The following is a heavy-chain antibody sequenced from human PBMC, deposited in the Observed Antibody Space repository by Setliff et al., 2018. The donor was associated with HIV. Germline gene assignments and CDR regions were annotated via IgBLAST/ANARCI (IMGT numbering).Heavy chain of an antibody. J-gene: IGHJ5*02. Sequence: ASVKVSCKASGYTFIDYFMHWVRQAPGQGLEWMGWISPDNGHTKYAQRFQGRVTMSTDTSTSTIYMELTSLRSDDTAVYYCARWSCGRATCYDSPYNWFEPWGQGTLVTVSS. CDR2: ISPDNGHT. D-gene: IGHD2-2*01. CDR1: GYTFIDYF. V-gene: IGHV1-18*04. CDR3: ARWSCGRATCYDSPYNWFEP.